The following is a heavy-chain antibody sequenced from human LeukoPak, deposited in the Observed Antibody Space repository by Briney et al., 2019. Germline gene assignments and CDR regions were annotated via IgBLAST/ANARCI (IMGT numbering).Heavy chain of an antibody. CDR3: AKVGFSEMEWLLYSDH. D-gene: IGHD3-3*01. CDR1: GFTFSSYA. CDR2: ISGSSGHT. V-gene: IGHV3-23*01. Sequence: GRSLRLSCAASGFTFSSYAMSWVRQAPGKGLEWVSAISGSSGHTYYADSVKGRFTISRDNSKSTLYLQMNSLRAEDTAVYYCAKVGFSEMEWLLYSDHWGQGTLVTVSS. J-gene: IGHJ4*02.